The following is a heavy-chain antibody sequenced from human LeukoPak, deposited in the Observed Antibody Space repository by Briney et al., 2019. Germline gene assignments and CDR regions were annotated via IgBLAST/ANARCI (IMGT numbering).Heavy chain of an antibody. J-gene: IGHJ4*02. CDR3: ARESLESLDY. Sequence: PGGSLRLSCAASGFTFSSYAMHWVRQAPGKGLEYVSAISSNGGSTYYADSVKGRFTISRDNSKNTLHLQMGSLRAEDTAVYYCARESLESLDYWGQGTLLTVSS. CDR1: GFTFSSYA. CDR2: ISSNGGST. V-gene: IGHV3-64*02.